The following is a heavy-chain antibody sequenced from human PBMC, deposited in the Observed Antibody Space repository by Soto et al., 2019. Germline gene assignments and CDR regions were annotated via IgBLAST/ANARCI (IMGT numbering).Heavy chain of an antibody. D-gene: IGHD6-19*01. CDR1: WDSFSSNIAA. J-gene: IGHJ4*02. V-gene: IGHV6-1*01. CDR3: ARVSTAIGVAGIRVYEYFDY. Sequence: SQPLSLTCSSSWDSFSSNIAAWNWSRQSPSRGLEWLGRTYYRSKWYNDYAVSVKSRITINPDTSKNQFSLQLNSVTPEDTAVYYCARVSTAIGVAGIRVYEYFDYWGQGTLVTVSS. CDR2: TYYRSKWYN.